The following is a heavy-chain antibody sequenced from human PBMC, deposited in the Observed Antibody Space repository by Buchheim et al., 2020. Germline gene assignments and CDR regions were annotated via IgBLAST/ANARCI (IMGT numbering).Heavy chain of an antibody. D-gene: IGHD3-3*01. CDR3: ARDGDSLEYYDFWSGYYSAEYFQH. J-gene: IGHJ1*01. CDR2: ISSSGSTI. V-gene: IGHV3-48*03. Sequence: EVQLVESGGGLVQPGGSLRLSCAASGFTFSSYEMNWVRQAPGKGLEWVSYISSSGSTIYYADSVKGRFTISRDNAKNSLYLQMNSLRAEDTAVYYCARDGDSLEYYDFWSGYYSAEYFQHWGQGTL. CDR1: GFTFSSYE.